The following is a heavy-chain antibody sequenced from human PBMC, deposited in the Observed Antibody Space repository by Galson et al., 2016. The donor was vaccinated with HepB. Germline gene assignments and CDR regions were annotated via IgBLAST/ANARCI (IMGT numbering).Heavy chain of an antibody. Sequence: SETLSLTCSVPDGLISDRNHYWAWIRQPPGEGLDWLASIYYSGTAYYNPSLQNRLTISVDTSKNQFSLKLSSVTAADTAVYYCARVGSGITEYFQDWGQGTLAIASS. V-gene: IGHV4-39*01. CDR1: DGLISDRNHY. J-gene: IGHJ1*01. CDR2: IYYSGTA. D-gene: IGHD6-19*01. CDR3: ARVGSGITEYFQD.